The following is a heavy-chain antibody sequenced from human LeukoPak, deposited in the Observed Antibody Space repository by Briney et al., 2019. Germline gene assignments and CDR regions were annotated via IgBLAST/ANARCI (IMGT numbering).Heavy chain of an antibody. CDR1: GGTFSSYA. V-gene: IGHV1-69*04. J-gene: IGHJ4*02. CDR2: IIPILGIA. Sequence: ASVKVSCKASGGTFSSYAISWVRQAPGQGLEWMGRIIPILGIANYAQKFQGRVTITADKSTSTAYMELSSLRSEDTAVYYCARENGRYYYDSSGYYYNYWGQGTLVTVSS. D-gene: IGHD3-22*01. CDR3: ARENGRYYYDSSGYYYNY.